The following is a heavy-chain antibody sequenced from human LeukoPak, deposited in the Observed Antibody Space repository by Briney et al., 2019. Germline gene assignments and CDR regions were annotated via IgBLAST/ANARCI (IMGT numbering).Heavy chain of an antibody. CDR1: GYTFSRYG. CDR3: ARVTAAGTWAFDI. V-gene: IGHV1-8*01. Sequence: GASVKVSCKGSGYTFSRYGISWVRQAPGRGLEWMGWMNPNSGNTGYAQKFQGRVTMTRNTSISTSYMELTNLRSEDTAVYYCARVTAAGTWAFDIWGQGTTVTVSS. J-gene: IGHJ3*02. CDR2: MNPNSGNT. D-gene: IGHD6-13*01.